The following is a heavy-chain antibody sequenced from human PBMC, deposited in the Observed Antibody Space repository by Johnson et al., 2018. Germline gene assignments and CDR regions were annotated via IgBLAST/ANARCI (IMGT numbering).Heavy chain of an antibody. D-gene: IGHD1-26*01. CDR3: ASITGSYYGAFDI. CDR2: ISYDGSNK. V-gene: IGHV3-30*03. J-gene: IGHJ3*02. Sequence: QVQLVESGGGVVQPGRSLRLSCAASGFTFSSYGIHWVRQAPGKGLEWVAVISYDGSNKYYADSVKGRFTISRDNSKNTLYLQMNSLRAEDTAVYYCASITGSYYGAFDIWVQGTMVTVSP. CDR1: GFTFSSYG.